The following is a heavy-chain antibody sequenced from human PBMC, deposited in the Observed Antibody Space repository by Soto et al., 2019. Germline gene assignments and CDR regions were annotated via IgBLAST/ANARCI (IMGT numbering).Heavy chain of an antibody. Sequence: QITLKESGPTLVKPTQTLTLTCTFSGLSLSTSGEAVGWIRQPPGKALDWLALIYWDDDKRYNPTLKTRLTITKDTSKPQVVLTLTNMDPVDTATYYCAHYVSTSPAGWFAPWGQGSLVPVSS. J-gene: IGHJ5*02. CDR2: IYWDDDK. V-gene: IGHV2-5*02. CDR1: GLSLSTSGEA. D-gene: IGHD3-10*02. CDR3: AHYVSTSPAGWFAP.